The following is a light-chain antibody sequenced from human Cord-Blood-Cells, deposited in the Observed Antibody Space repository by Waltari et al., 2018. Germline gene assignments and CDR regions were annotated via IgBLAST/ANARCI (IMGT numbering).Light chain of an antibody. J-gene: IGLJ3*02. CDR3: CSYAGSNWV. CDR1: SSDVGSYNL. Sequence: QSALTQPASVSGSPGQSITISCTGTSSDVGSYNLVSWYQQHPGKAPKLMIYEGSKRPSGVSNRFSGSKSGNTASLTISGLQAEDEADCYCCSYAGSNWVFGGGTKLTVL. CDR2: EGS. V-gene: IGLV2-23*01.